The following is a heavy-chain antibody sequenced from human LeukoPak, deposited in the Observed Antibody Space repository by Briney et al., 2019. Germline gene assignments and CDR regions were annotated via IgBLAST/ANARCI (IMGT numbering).Heavy chain of an antibody. CDR3: VRGAGPGTPFD. CDR1: GFTFSLSW. CDR2: INYDARSR. Sequence: GKSLIPSCAASGFTFSLSWMHWVRQAPGKGLEWVSSINYDARSRTYADSVKGRLTISRDNAENTLFLQMNSLRVEDSAIYSCVRGAGPGTPFDWGQGILVTVSS. J-gene: IGHJ1*01. V-gene: IGHV3-74*01. D-gene: IGHD1-1*01.